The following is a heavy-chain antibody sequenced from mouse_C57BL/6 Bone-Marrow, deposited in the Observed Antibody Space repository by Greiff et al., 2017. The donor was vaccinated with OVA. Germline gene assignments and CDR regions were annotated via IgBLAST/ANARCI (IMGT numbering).Heavy chain of an antibody. CDR3: ARRAERYFDV. CDR2: IDPSDSYT. CDR1: GYTFTSYW. J-gene: IGHJ1*03. V-gene: IGHV1-69*01. D-gene: IGHD3-1*01. Sequence: VQLQQPGAELVMPGASVKLSCKASGYTFTSYWMHWVKQRPGQGLEWIGEIDPSDSYTNYNQKFKGKSTLTVDKSSSTAYMQLSSLTSEDSAVYYCARRAERYFDVWGTGTTVTVSS.